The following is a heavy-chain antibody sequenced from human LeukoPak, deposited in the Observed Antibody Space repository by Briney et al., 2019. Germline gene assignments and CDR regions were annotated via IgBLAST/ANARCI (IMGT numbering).Heavy chain of an antibody. CDR1: GGSISSGDYY. Sequence: PSETLSLTCTVSGGSISSGDYYWSWIRQPPGKGLEWIGYICYSGSTYYNPSLKSRVTISVDTSKNQFSLKLSSVTAADTAVYYCARKGAFYGSGIGDYWGQGTLVTVSS. CDR2: ICYSGST. J-gene: IGHJ4*02. V-gene: IGHV4-30-4*01. CDR3: ARKGAFYGSGIGDY. D-gene: IGHD3-10*01.